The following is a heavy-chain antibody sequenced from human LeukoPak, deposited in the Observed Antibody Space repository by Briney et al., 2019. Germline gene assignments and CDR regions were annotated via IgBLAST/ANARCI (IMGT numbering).Heavy chain of an antibody. D-gene: IGHD5-18*01. CDR2: IYYSGST. CDR3: ARHLYSHDYDY. V-gene: IGHV4-59*08. CDR1: GGSISSYY. Sequence: SETLSLTCTVSGGSISSYYWSWIRQPPGKGLEWIGYIYYSGSTNYNPSLKSRVTISVDTSKNQFSLKLSSVTAADTAVYYCARHLYSHDYDYWGQGTLVTVSS. J-gene: IGHJ4*02.